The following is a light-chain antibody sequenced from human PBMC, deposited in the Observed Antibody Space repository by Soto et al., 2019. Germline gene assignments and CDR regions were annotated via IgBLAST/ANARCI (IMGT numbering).Light chain of an antibody. V-gene: IGKV1-33*01. CDR1: QDISNY. J-gene: IGKJ5*01. CDR2: DAS. CDR3: QQLIT. Sequence: DINMTQSPSSVSASVGDRVTITCQASQDISNYLNWYQQKPGKAPKLLIYDASNLETGVPSRFSGSGSGTDFTFTISSLHPEDIATYYCQQLITFGQGTRLEI.